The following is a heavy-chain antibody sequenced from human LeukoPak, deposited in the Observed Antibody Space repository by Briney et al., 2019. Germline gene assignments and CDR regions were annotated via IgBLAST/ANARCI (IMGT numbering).Heavy chain of an antibody. D-gene: IGHD3-22*01. CDR1: GYTFTSYG. CDR3: ARDTDPYYDSSGYYFWPYYFDY. Sequence: VASVKVSCKASGYTFTSYGISWVRQAPGQGLEWMGWISAYNGNTNYAQKLQGRVTVTTDTSTSTAYMELRSLRSDDTAVYYCARDTDPYYDSSGYYFWPYYFDYWGQGTLVTVSS. J-gene: IGHJ4*02. CDR2: ISAYNGNT. V-gene: IGHV1-18*01.